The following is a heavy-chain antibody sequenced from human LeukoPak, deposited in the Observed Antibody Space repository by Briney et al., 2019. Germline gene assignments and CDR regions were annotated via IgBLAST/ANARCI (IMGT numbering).Heavy chain of an antibody. Sequence: SETLSLTCTVSGGTITGSYWSWVRQPPGKGLEWMGFIYHTGSTNYNPSLKSRLTISVDTSKNQISLKLSSVTAADTAVYYCARENTMVRGAFDAFDIWGQGTMVTVSS. J-gene: IGHJ3*02. D-gene: IGHD3-10*01. V-gene: IGHV4-59*01. CDR3: ARENTMVRGAFDAFDI. CDR1: GGTITGSY. CDR2: IYHTGST.